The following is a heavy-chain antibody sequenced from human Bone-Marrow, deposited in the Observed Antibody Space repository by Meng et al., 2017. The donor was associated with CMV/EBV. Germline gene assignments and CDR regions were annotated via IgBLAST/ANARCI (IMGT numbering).Heavy chain of an antibody. V-gene: IGHV6-1*01. CDR3: ARGSSHSSAWSSPNWFDP. CDR1: SSNSAA. CDR2: TYYRSKWYN. J-gene: IGHJ5*02. D-gene: IGHD6-19*01. Sequence: SSNSAAWNWIRQSPSRGLEWLGRTYYRSKWYNDYAVSVKSRITINPDTSKNQFSLKLSSVTAADTAVYYCARGSSHSSAWSSPNWFDPWGQGTLVTVSS.